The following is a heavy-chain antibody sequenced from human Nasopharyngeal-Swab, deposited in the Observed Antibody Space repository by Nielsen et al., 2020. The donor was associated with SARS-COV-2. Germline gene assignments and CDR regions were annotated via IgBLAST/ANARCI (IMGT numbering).Heavy chain of an antibody. V-gene: IGHV7-4-1*02. J-gene: IGHJ4*02. Sequence: ASVMDSCKASGYTFISYAINWVRQATGHGLEWMGSINTNTGNPTFAQGFTGRFVFSLDTSVKTAYLQITSLKAEDTAMYYCARDLNYYGYYFDFWGQGTQVTVSS. CDR3: ARDLNYYGYYFDF. CDR2: INTNTGNP. CDR1: GYTFISYA. D-gene: IGHD3-10*01.